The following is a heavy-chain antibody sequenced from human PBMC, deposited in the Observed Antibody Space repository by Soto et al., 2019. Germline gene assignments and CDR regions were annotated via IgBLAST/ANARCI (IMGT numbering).Heavy chain of an antibody. V-gene: IGHV4-34*01. CDR2: INHSGST. J-gene: IGHJ4*02. CDR1: GLSFSGYY. D-gene: IGHD2-8*02. Sequence: SETLSLTCAFYGLSFSGYYWTWIRQPPGTGLEWIGEINHSGSTNYNPSLKSRVTISVDTSKNQFSLKLTSVTAADTAVYYCAREKITGLFNYWGQGTLVTVPS. CDR3: AREKITGLFNY.